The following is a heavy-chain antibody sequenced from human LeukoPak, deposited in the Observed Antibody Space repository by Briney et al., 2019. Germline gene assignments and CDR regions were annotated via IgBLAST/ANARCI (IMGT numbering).Heavy chain of an antibody. V-gene: IGHV4-39*07. J-gene: IGHJ5*02. CDR2: IYYSGST. Sequence: SETLSLTCTVSGGSISSSSYYWGWIRQPPGKGLEWIGSIYYSGSTYYNPSLKSRVTISVDTSKNQFSLKLSSVTAADTAVYYCARGVDHYGSGSYYNVDWFDPWGQGTMVTVSS. CDR1: GGSISSSSYY. CDR3: ARGVDHYGSGSYYNVDWFDP. D-gene: IGHD3-10*01.